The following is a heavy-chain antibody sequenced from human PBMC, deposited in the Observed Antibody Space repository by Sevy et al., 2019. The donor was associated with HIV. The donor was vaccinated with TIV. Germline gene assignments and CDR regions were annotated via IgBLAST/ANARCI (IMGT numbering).Heavy chain of an antibody. CDR3: TKRNDVRRTFDI. CDR2: IWYDGSNK. D-gene: IGHD1-1*01. CDR1: GFTFSSYG. Sequence: GGSQRLSCAASGFTFSSYGMHWVRQAPGKGLEWVAVIWYDGSNKYYADSVKGRFTISRDNSKNTLYLQMNSLRAEDTAVYYCTKRNDVRRTFDIWGQGTMVTVSS. J-gene: IGHJ3*02. V-gene: IGHV3-33*06.